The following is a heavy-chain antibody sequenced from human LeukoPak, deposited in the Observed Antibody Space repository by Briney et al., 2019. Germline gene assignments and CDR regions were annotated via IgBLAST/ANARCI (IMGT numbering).Heavy chain of an antibody. Sequence: PGGSLSLSCEASGLTFSDSHMLWVRQASGKGLEWVGHIRNKADSYVTAYAASVKDRFTISRDDSKNTAYLYMNSLKTEDTAVYYCSRQTDSCHDYWGQGILVTVSS. V-gene: IGHV3-73*01. J-gene: IGHJ4*02. CDR2: IRNKADSYVT. D-gene: IGHD2-2*01. CDR1: GLTFSDSH. CDR3: SRQTDSCHDY.